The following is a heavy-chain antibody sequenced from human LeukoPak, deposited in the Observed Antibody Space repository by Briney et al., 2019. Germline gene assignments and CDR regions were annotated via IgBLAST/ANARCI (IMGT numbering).Heavy chain of an antibody. D-gene: IGHD3-16*01. Sequence: GGSLRLSCAASGCTFSSYWMSWVRQAPGKGLEWVANIKQDGSEKYYVDSVKGRFTISRDNARTSLYLQMNSLRAEDTAVYYCARDWGGTVPFDYWGQGTLVTVSS. CDR3: ARDWGGTVPFDY. CDR2: IKQDGSEK. J-gene: IGHJ4*02. CDR1: GCTFSSYW. V-gene: IGHV3-7*01.